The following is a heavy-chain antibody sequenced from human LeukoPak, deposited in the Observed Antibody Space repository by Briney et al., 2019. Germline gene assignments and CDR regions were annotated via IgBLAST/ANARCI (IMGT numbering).Heavy chain of an antibody. CDR2: IYHSGST. CDR3: AGSGYSSPFQH. Sequence: SETLSLTCTVSGGSISSGGYYWSWIRQPPGKGLEWIGYIYHSGSTYYNPSLKSRVTISVDRSKNQFSLKLSSVTAADTAVYYCAGSGYSSPFQHWGQGTLVTVSS. J-gene: IGHJ1*01. V-gene: IGHV4-30-2*01. D-gene: IGHD3-22*01. CDR1: GGSISSGGYY.